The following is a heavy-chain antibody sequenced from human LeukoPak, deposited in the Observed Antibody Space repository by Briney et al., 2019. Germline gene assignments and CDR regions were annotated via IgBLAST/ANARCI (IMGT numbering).Heavy chain of an antibody. J-gene: IGHJ5*02. CDR2: IIPIFGTA. CDR3: ARDTATIYGDSDPNWFDP. Sequence: SVKVSCKASRGTFSSYAISGVRQAPGQGLEWMGRIIPIFGTANYAQKFPGRVTITTDESTSTAYMELSSLRSEDTAVYYCARDTATIYGDSDPNWFDPWGQGTLVTVSS. CDR1: RGTFSSYA. D-gene: IGHD4-17*01. V-gene: IGHV1-69*05.